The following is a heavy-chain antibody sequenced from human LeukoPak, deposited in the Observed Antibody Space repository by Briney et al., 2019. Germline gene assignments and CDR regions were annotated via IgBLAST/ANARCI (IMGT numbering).Heavy chain of an antibody. J-gene: IGHJ4*02. CDR3: ARAQGYCSSTSCSYFDY. Sequence: ASVKVSCKASGGTFSSYAISWVRQAPGQGLEWMGGIIPIFGTANYAQKFQGRVTITADKSTSTAYMELSSLRSEDTAVYYCARAQGYCSSTSCSYFDYWGQGTLVTVSS. CDR1: GGTFSSYA. CDR2: IIPIFGTA. D-gene: IGHD2-2*01. V-gene: IGHV1-69*06.